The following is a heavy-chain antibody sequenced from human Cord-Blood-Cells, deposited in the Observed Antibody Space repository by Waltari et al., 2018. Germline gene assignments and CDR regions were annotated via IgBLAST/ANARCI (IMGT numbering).Heavy chain of an antibody. J-gene: IGHJ4*02. CDR3: ASIAAAGTGRVVDY. D-gene: IGHD6-13*01. Sequence: QVQLQESGPGLVKPSETLSLTCTVSGGSISSYYWSWIPQPAGKGLEWIGRIYTSGSTNYNPSLKSRVTMSVDTSKNQFSLKLSSVTAADTAVYYCASIAAAGTGRVVDYWGQGTLVTVSS. CDR2: IYTSGST. V-gene: IGHV4-4*07. CDR1: GGSISSYY.